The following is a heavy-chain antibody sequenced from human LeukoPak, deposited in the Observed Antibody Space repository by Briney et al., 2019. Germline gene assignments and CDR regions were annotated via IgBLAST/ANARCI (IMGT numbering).Heavy chain of an antibody. V-gene: IGHV2-5*02. CDR1: GFSLSTSGVG. D-gene: IGHD6-13*01. CDR2: IYWDDDK. CDR3: AHMSAAAAADIQRALDAFDI. Sequence: ESGPTLVKPTQTLTLTCTFSGFSLSTSGVGVGWIRQPPGKALEWLALIYWDDDKRYSPSLKSRLTITKDTSKNQVVLTMTNMDPVDTATYYCAHMSAAAAADIQRALDAFDIWGQGTMVTVSS. J-gene: IGHJ3*02.